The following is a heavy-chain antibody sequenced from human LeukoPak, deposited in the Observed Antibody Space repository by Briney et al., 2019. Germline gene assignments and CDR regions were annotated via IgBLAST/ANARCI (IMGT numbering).Heavy chain of an antibody. J-gene: IGHJ4*02. D-gene: IGHD4-17*01. CDR2: ISHSGTT. V-gene: IGHV4-38-2*02. CDR3: ARDRSYGIHDY. Sequence: SETLSLTCTVSGYSITSDYYWGWIRQSPGMGLEWMGSISHSGTTYYSPSLKSRIDISLDTSKNQVSLRLNSVTVADTAVYYCARDRSYGIHDYWGQGTLVTVSS. CDR1: GYSITSDYY.